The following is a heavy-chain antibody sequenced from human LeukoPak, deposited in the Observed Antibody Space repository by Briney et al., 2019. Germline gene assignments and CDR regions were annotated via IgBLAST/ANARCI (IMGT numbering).Heavy chain of an antibody. Sequence: PGGSLRLSCAASGFTFSSYSMNWVRQAPGKGLEWVSSISSSSSYIYYADSVKGRFTISRDNAKNSAYLQMNSLRAEDTAVYYCARSGAYYYYYMDVWGKGTTVTVSS. CDR3: ARSGAYYYYYMDV. V-gene: IGHV3-21*01. CDR2: ISSSSSYI. CDR1: GFTFSSYS. J-gene: IGHJ6*03. D-gene: IGHD7-27*01.